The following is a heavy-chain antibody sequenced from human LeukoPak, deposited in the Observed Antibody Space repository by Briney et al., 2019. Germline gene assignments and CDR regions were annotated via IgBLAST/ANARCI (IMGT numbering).Heavy chain of an antibody. CDR1: GYTFTNYY. D-gene: IGHD3-22*01. Sequence: ASVKVSCKASGYTFTNYYMQWVRQAPGQGLEWMGIINPSGGSTSYAQKFQGRVTMTRDTSTSTVYMELSSLRSEDTAVYYCARAYYYDGSGYYPGGNYWGQGTLVTVSS. J-gene: IGHJ4*02. CDR2: INPSGGST. V-gene: IGHV1-46*01. CDR3: ARAYYYDGSGYYPGGNY.